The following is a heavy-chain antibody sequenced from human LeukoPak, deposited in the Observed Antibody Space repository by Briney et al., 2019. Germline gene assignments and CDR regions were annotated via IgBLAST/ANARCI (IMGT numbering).Heavy chain of an antibody. Sequence: GGSLRLSCAVSGFTFSRYWMTWVRQAPGKGLEWVANIKQDGSEKYYVDSVKGRFTISRDNAKNSLYLQMDGLRGEDTAVYYCARTLLYDRSDCYRYFDYWGQGTPVTVSS. D-gene: IGHD3-22*01. CDR3: ARTLLYDRSDCYRYFDY. CDR1: GFTFSRYW. V-gene: IGHV3-7*04. J-gene: IGHJ4*02. CDR2: IKQDGSEK.